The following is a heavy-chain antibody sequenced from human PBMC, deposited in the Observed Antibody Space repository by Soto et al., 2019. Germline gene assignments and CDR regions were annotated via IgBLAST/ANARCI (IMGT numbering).Heavy chain of an antibody. Sequence: SETLSLTCTVSGGSISSYYWSWIRQPPGKGLEWIGYIYYSGSTNYNPSLKSRVTISVDTSKNQFSLKLSSVTAADTAVYYCASLRYYDFWSGEFDYWGQGTLVTVSS. CDR1: GGSISSYY. V-gene: IGHV4-59*01. CDR2: IYYSGST. CDR3: ASLRYYDFWSGEFDY. J-gene: IGHJ4*02. D-gene: IGHD3-3*01.